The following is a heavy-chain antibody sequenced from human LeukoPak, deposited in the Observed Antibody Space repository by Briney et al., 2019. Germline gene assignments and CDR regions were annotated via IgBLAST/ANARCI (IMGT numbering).Heavy chain of an antibody. CDR2: IWPGGSQT. Sequence: KVGESLKISCKASGFYLSDKWIGWVRQMPGKGLEWMGVIWPGGSQTMYSSSFQGQVTMSADKSISTAYLQWSSLKASDTAMYYCARLSSDKLAPFDYWGQGTLVTVSS. D-gene: IGHD6-19*01. CDR1: GFYLSDKW. J-gene: IGHJ4*02. CDR3: ARLSSDKLAPFDY. V-gene: IGHV5-51*01.